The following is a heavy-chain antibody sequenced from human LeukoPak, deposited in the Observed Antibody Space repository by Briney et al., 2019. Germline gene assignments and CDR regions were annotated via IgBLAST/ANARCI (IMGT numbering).Heavy chain of an antibody. V-gene: IGHV3-48*03. J-gene: IGHJ4*02. CDR3: AKAGWGWRTYFDY. CDR1: GFTFSSYD. D-gene: IGHD3-16*01. Sequence: GGSLRLSCAASGFTFSSYDMNWVRQAPGKGLEWVSYISSSGSIIYYADSVKGRFTISRDNPKNTLYLQMNSLRAEDTAVYYCAKAGWGWRTYFDYWGQGTLVTVSS. CDR2: ISSSGSII.